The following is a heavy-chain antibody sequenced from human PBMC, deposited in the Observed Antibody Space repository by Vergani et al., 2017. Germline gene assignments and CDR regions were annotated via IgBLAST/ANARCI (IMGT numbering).Heavy chain of an antibody. CDR3: ARVNTETNGHLYYYYYMDV. CDR2: IDHTGRP. CDR1: GGSFTSYH. V-gene: IGHV4-34*01. D-gene: IGHD4-11*01. Sequence: QVQLQQWGGGLLKPSETLSLTCVVNGGSFTSYHWTWIRQSPGEGLEWVGDIDHTGRPDYNPSLKSRLTMSVDKSRNQFSLTLNSVTATDTAIYFCARVNTETNGHLYYYYYMDVCGQGTAVNVS. J-gene: IGHJ6*03.